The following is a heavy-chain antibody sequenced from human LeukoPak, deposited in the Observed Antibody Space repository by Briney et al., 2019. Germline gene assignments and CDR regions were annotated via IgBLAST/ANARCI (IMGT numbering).Heavy chain of an antibody. D-gene: IGHD2-21*01. CDR1: GFTFSDYY. CDR2: ISSSGSTI. V-gene: IGHV3-11*01. Sequence: PGGSLRLSCAASGFTFSDYYMSWIRQAPGKGLEWVSYISSSGSTIYYADSVKGRFTISRDTSKSTLYLQMNSLTAADTAVYYCARTIAQYSNSWLYFYYGLDVWGQGTTVTVSS. CDR3: ARTIAQYSNSWLYFYYGLDV. J-gene: IGHJ6*02.